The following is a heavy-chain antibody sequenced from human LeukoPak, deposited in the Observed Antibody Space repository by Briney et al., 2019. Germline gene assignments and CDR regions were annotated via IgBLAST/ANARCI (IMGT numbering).Heavy chain of an antibody. V-gene: IGHV1-46*01. J-gene: IGHJ4*02. CDR2: INPSGGST. Sequence: ASVNVSCKASGYTFTRYYMHWVRQAPGQGLEWMGRINPSGGSTTYAQKFQGRVTLTRDTSTSIVYMELSSLRSEDTAVYYCAREMNEYSYGPLFDYWGQGTLVTVSS. CDR1: GYTFTRYY. D-gene: IGHD5-18*01. CDR3: AREMNEYSYGPLFDY.